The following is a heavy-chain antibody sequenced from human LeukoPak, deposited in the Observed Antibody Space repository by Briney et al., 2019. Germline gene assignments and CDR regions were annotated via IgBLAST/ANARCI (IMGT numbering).Heavy chain of an antibody. Sequence: GASVKVSCKASGGTFTIYAISWVRQAPGQGLEWMGGIIPIFGTANYAQKFQGRVTITADESTSTAYMELSSLRSEDTAVYYCASCSGGSCYSGDTWFDPWGQGTLVTVSS. CDR1: GGTFTIYA. V-gene: IGHV1-69*13. CDR2: IIPIFGTA. J-gene: IGHJ5*02. D-gene: IGHD2-15*01. CDR3: ASCSGGSCYSGDTWFDP.